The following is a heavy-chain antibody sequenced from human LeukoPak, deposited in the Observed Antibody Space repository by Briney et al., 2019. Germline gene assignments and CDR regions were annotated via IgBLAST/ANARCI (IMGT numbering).Heavy chain of an antibody. D-gene: IGHD3-10*01. V-gene: IGHV3-7*01. CDR1: GFTFSSYW. Sequence: PGGSLRLSCAASGFTFSSYWMSWVRQAPGKGLEWVANIKQDGSEKYYVDSVKGRFTISRDNAKNSLYLQMNSLRAEDTAVYYCARHRSRMVRGGDWFDPWGQGTLVTVSS. CDR3: ARHRSRMVRGGDWFDP. CDR2: IKQDGSEK. J-gene: IGHJ5*02.